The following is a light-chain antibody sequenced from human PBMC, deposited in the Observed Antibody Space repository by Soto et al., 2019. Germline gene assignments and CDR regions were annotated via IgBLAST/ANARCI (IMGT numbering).Light chain of an antibody. V-gene: IGLV2-14*01. CDR1: SSDVGGYNY. Sequence: QSVLTQPASVSGSPGQSITISCTGTSSDVGGYNYVSWYQQHPGKAPKLMIFAVNDRPSGVSNRFSGSKSGNTASLTISGLQAEDEADYYCSSYTRSSTVIFGGGTKVTVL. CDR3: SSYTRSSTVI. CDR2: AVN. J-gene: IGLJ2*01.